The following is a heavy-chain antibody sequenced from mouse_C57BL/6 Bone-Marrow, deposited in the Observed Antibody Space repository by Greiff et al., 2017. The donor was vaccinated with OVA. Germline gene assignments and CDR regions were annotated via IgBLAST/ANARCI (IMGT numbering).Heavy chain of an antibody. D-gene: IGHD2-1*01. CDR3: TSYGNFDY. Sequence: EVQLQQSGAELVRPGASVKLSCTASGFNFTDDYMHWVKQRPEQGLEWIGWIDPENGDTEYASKFQGKATITADTSSNTAYLQLSSLAAEDTDVYYCTSYGNFDYWGQGTTLTVSS. J-gene: IGHJ2*01. CDR2: IDPENGDT. V-gene: IGHV14-4*01. CDR1: GFNFTDDY.